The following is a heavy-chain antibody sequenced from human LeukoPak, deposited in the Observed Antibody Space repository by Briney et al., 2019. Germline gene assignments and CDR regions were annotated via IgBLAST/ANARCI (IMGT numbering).Heavy chain of an antibody. J-gene: IGHJ4*02. CDR3: ARETYGDYYALAY. CDR2: IWNDGSNK. CDR1: GFTFRSYG. D-gene: IGHD4-17*01. Sequence: PGRSLRLSCAASGFTFRSYGMHWVRQAPGKGLEWVAVIWNDGSNKYYADSVKGRFTISRDNSKNMLYLQMNSLRAEDTAIYYCARETYGDYYALAYWGQGTLVTVSS. V-gene: IGHV3-33*01.